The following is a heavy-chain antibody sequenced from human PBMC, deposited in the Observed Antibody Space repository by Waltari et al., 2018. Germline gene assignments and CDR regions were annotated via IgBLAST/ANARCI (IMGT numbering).Heavy chain of an antibody. CDR2: IRGSGGST. J-gene: IGHJ4*02. V-gene: IGHV3-23*01. CDR1: GFSFSSYA. D-gene: IGHD3-3*01. Sequence: EVQLLQSGGGVVQPGGSLSLSCAASGFSFSSYAMSWVRQAPGKGLEWVSAIRGSGGSTYYADSVKGRFTISRDNSKNTLYMQMNSLRAEDTAVYYCAKGSGHDYWGQGTLVTVSS. CDR3: AKGSGHDY.